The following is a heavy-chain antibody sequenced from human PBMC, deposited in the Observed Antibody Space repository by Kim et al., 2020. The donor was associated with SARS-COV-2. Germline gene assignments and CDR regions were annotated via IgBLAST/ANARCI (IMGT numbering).Heavy chain of an antibody. CDR1: GGSISNSYY. CDR3: ARHQVTISV. J-gene: IGHJ4*02. V-gene: IGHV4-39*01. Sequence: ETLSLTCTVSGGSISNSYYWGWVRQPPGKGLEWIGSIDDSGNTYYNPSLKTRVTVSGDTSKKHFSLKLTSVTAADTAVYYCARHQVTISVWGQGTQVTVSS. D-gene: IGHD3-3*01. CDR2: IDDSGNT.